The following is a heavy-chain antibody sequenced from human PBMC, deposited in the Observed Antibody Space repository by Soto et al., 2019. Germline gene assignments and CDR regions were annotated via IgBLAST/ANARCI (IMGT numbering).Heavy chain of an antibody. D-gene: IGHD2-15*01. CDR2: INAGNGNT. Sequence: QVQLVQSGAEVKKPGASVKVSCKASGYTFTSYAMHWVRQAPGQRLEWMGWINAGNGNTKYSQKFQGRVTITRDTSASTAYMELSSLRSEDTAVYYCARDGGCSGGSCYLNWFDPCGQGTLVTVSS. V-gene: IGHV1-3*01. CDR3: ARDGGCSGGSCYLNWFDP. J-gene: IGHJ5*02. CDR1: GYTFTSYA.